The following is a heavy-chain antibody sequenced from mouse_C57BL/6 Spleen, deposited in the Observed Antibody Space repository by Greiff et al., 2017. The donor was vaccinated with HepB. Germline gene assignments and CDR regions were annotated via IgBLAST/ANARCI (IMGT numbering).Heavy chain of an antibody. CDR3: AREGIYYYGSFYAMDY. CDR2: IYPRSGNT. V-gene: IGHV1-81*01. Sequence: VQLQQSGAELARPGASVKLSCKASGYTFTSYGISWVKQRTGQGLGWIGEIYPRSGNTYYNEKYKGRATLTADKSSSTVYIEIRSLTSEDSAVYFCAREGIYYYGSFYAMDYWGQGTSVTVSS. D-gene: IGHD1-1*01. J-gene: IGHJ4*01. CDR1: GYTFTSYG.